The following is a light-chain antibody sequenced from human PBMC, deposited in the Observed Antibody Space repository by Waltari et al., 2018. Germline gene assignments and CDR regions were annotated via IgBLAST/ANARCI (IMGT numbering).Light chain of an antibody. CDR1: VLPKQF. Sequence: SYVLTQSPSVSVSPGQTAKITCSADVLPKQFAYWYLQKPGQAPLLLILKATQRPPRVPERFSGSNSGTTVTLTISGVQAEDEADYYCQSADKTGSHVVFGGGTKLTVL. V-gene: IGLV3-25*03. J-gene: IGLJ2*01. CDR2: KAT. CDR3: QSADKTGSHVV.